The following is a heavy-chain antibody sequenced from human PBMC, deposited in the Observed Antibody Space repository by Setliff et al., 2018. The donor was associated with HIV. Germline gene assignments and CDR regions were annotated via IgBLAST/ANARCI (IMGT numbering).Heavy chain of an antibody. CDR1: GYTLTELS. Sequence: GASVKVSCKISGYTLTELSIHWVRQPPGKGLEWMANIDPEDGETYYAEKFQGRRTMTEDTSTDTAYMELSSLRSDDTAMHYCATDPGYSSTWYSESFQHWGQGTVVTVSS. CDR3: ATDPGYSSTWYSESFQH. CDR2: IDPEDGET. V-gene: IGHV1-24*01. J-gene: IGHJ1*01. D-gene: IGHD6-13*01.